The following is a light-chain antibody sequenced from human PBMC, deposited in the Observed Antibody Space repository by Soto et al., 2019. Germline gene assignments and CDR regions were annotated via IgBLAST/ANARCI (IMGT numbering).Light chain of an antibody. CDR3: QQYGRT. CDR2: GAS. J-gene: IGKJ1*01. CDR1: QSVSSSY. Sequence: EIVLTQSPGTLSLSPGERATLSCRASQSVSSSYLAWYQQKPGQAPRLLIYGASSRATGIPDRFSGSGSGTVFTLTISRLEPEDFAVYYCQQYGRTFGQRTKVEIK. V-gene: IGKV3-20*01.